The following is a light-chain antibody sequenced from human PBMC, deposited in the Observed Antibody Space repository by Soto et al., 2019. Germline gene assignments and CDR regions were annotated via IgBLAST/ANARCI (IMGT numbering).Light chain of an antibody. Sequence: VLTQSPGALSLYQGEKATRSCRASQSLSNSFIAWYQQKPGQAPRLLIYDTSSRATGVPDRYSASGSGTDFTLTISRLEPEDFAVFFCQQYGTSEIIFGQGTRLEIK. CDR1: QSLSNSF. V-gene: IGKV3-20*01. J-gene: IGKJ5*01. CDR2: DTS. CDR3: QQYGTSEII.